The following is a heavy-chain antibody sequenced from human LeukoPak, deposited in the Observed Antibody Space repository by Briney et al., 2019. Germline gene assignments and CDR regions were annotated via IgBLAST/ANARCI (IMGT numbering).Heavy chain of an antibody. CDR1: GYTFTGYY. CDR2: INPNSGGT. V-gene: IGHV1-2*02. D-gene: IGHD2-2*01. J-gene: IGHJ6*03. Sequence: ASVKVSCKASGYTFTGYYMHWVRPAPGQGLEWMGWINPNSGGTSYAQKFQGRVTMTRDTSISTAYMELSRLRSDDTAVYYCARGELGYCSSTSCYGYYYYYMDVWGKGTTVTVSS. CDR3: ARGELGYCSSTSCYGYYYYYMDV.